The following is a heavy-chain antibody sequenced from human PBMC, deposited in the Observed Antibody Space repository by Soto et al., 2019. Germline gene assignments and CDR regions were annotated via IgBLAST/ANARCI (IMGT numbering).Heavy chain of an antibody. J-gene: IGHJ6*02. CDR1: GYTFTSYA. CDR2: INAGNGNT. Sequence: ASVKVSCKASGYTFTSYAMHWVRQAPGQRLEWMGWINAGNGNTKYSQKFQGRVTITRDTSASTAYMELSSLRSEDTAVYYCARDQGAGSGSNYYYGMDVWGQGTTVTVSS. CDR3: ARDQGAGSGSNYYYGMDV. V-gene: IGHV1-3*01. D-gene: IGHD3-10*01.